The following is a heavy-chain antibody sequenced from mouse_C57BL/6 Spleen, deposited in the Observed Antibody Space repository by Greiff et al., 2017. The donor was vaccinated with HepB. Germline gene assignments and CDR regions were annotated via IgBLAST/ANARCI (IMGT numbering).Heavy chain of an antibody. CDR3: TRDSSGY. CDR1: GFNIKDDY. D-gene: IGHD3-2*02. J-gene: IGHJ2*01. CDR2: IDPKNGDT. Sequence: EVQLQQSGAELVRPGASVKLSCTASGFNIKDDYMHWVKQRPEQGLEWIGWIDPKNGDTEYASKFQGKATITADTSSNTAYLQLRSLTSEDTAVYYCTRDSSGYWGQGTTLTVSS. V-gene: IGHV14-4*01.